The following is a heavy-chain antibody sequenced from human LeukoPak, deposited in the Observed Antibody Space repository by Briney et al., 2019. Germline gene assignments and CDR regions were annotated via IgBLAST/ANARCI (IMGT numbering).Heavy chain of an antibody. CDR1: GFTFNNYA. V-gene: IGHV3-30*04. CDR2: ISYDGSKK. Sequence: PGGSLRLSCAASGFTFNNYAMHWVRQAPGKGLEWVAVISYDGSKKYYADSVKGRFTISRDNSKNTLYLQMNSLRVEDTAVYYCVRDFRSADYWGQGTLVTVSS. J-gene: IGHJ4*02. CDR3: VRDFRSADY.